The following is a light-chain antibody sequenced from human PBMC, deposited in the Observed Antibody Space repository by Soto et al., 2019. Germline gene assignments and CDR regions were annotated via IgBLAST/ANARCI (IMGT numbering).Light chain of an antibody. J-gene: IGKJ1*01. V-gene: IGKV2-28*01. Sequence: DLVMTQSPLSLPVTPGEPTAISCRSSQSLLHSNGYNYLDWYLQKPGQSPQLLIYLGSNRASGVPDRFSGSGSGTDFTLTISRVEAEDVGVYYCMQALQTPPTFGQGTKVEIK. CDR1: QSLLHSNGYNY. CDR3: MQALQTPPT. CDR2: LGS.